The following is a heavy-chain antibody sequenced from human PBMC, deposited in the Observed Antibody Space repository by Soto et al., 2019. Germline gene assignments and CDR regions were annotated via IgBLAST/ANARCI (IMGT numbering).Heavy chain of an antibody. CDR2: IIPIFGTG. J-gene: IGHJ6*02. V-gene: IGHV1-69*13. Sequence: ASVKVSCTASGCSFRNHVISWVRQAPGQGLEWMGGIIPIFGTGNYAQKFQGRVTITADESTSTAYMEVSSLKSEDTAVYFCARESMSRGGLYYGMDVWGQGTTVTVSS. CDR3: ARESMSRGGLYYGMDV. CDR1: GCSFRNHV. D-gene: IGHD3-10*01.